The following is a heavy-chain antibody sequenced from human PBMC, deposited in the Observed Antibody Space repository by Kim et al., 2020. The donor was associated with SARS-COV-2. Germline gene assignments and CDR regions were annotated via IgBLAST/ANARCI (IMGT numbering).Heavy chain of an antibody. Sequence: GGSLRLSCAASGFTFSSYGMHWVRQAPGKGLEWVAVIWYDGSNKYYADSVKGRFTISRDNSKNTLYLQMNSLRAEDTAVYYCARDNWDYGDYYYGMDVWGQGTTVTVSS. CDR1: GFTFSSYG. V-gene: IGHV3-33*01. CDR3: ARDNWDYGDYYYGMDV. CDR2: IWYDGSNK. J-gene: IGHJ6*02. D-gene: IGHD4-17*01.